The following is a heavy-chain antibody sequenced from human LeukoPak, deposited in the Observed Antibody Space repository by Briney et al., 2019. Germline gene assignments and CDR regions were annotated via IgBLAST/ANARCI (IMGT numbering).Heavy chain of an antibody. CDR1: GGSISSYY. D-gene: IGHD6-13*01. Sequence: SETLSLTCTVPGGSISSYYWSWIRQPAGKGLEWIGRIYTSGSTNYNPSLKSRVTMSVDTSKNQFSLKLSSVTAADTAVYYCARENPFIAAAVWVNWGQGTLVTVSS. J-gene: IGHJ4*02. CDR3: ARENPFIAAAVWVN. CDR2: IYTSGST. V-gene: IGHV4-4*07.